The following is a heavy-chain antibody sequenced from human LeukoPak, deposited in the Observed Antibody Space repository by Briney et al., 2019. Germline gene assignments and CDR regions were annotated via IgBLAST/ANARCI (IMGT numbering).Heavy chain of an antibody. V-gene: IGHV4-4*02. CDR3: ARDVHNILTGYRFLDY. CDR1: GGSISSSNW. D-gene: IGHD3-9*01. CDR2: IYHSGST. J-gene: IGHJ4*02. Sequence: PSETLSLTCAVSGGSISSSNWWSWVRQPPGKGLEWIGEIYHSGSTNYNPSLKSRVTISVDKSKNQFSLKLSSVTAADTAVYYCARDVHNILTGYRFLDYWGQGTLVTVSS.